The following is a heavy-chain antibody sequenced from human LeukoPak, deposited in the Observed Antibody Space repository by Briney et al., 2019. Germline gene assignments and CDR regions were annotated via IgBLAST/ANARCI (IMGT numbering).Heavy chain of an antibody. CDR1: GFSFSSYA. Sequence: GGPLSLSCAASGFSFSSYAMHWVRPAPGKGLEWVAVISYDGSNEYYPDSVKGRFTISRDNSKNTLYLQMNSLRAEDTAVYYCARDSSGSYNWFDPWGQGTLVTVSS. D-gene: IGHD6-19*01. CDR3: ARDSSGSYNWFDP. V-gene: IGHV3-30*04. CDR2: ISYDGSNE. J-gene: IGHJ5*02.